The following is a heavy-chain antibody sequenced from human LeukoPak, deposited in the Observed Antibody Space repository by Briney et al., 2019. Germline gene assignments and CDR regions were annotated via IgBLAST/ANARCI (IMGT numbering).Heavy chain of an antibody. Sequence: GASVKVSCKASGYTFTSYAMHWVRQAPGQRLEWMGWINAGNGNTKYSQKFQGRVTITRDTSASTAYMELSSLRSEDTAVYYCAREGSGGKIQRNYYYYYGMDVWGQGTTVTVSS. D-gene: IGHD6-19*01. V-gene: IGHV1-3*01. CDR3: AREGSGGKIQRNYYYYYGMDV. CDR2: INAGNGNT. CDR1: GYTFTSYA. J-gene: IGHJ6*02.